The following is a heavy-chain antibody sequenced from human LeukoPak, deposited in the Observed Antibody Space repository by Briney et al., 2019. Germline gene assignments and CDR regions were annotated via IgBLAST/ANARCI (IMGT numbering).Heavy chain of an antibody. V-gene: IGHV4-59*01. Sequence: SETLSLTCTVSGGSISSYYWSWIRQPPGKGLEWIGYIYYSGSTNYNPSLKSRVTISVDTSKNQFSLKLSSVTAADTAVYYCAREVHSSGCFDYWGQGTLVTVSS. CDR1: GGSISSYY. D-gene: IGHD6-19*01. J-gene: IGHJ4*02. CDR3: AREVHSSGCFDY. CDR2: IYYSGST.